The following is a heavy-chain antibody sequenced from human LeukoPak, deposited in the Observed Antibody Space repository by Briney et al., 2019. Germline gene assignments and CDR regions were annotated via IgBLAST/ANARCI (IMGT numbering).Heavy chain of an antibody. CDR2: ISTDGTST. J-gene: IGHJ4*02. CDR3: ANSLTSGY. V-gene: IGHV3-74*01. Sequence: GGSLRLPCAASGFSFSSHLMYWVRQAPGKGLVCVSRISTDGTSTNYADSVKGRFTISRDNARNTLYLQMNSLRAEDTAVYYCANSLTSGYWGQGTLVTVSS. D-gene: IGHD4-23*01. CDR1: GFSFSSHL.